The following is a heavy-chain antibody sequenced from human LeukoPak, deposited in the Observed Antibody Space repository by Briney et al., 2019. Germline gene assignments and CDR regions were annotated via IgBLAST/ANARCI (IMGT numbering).Heavy chain of an antibody. J-gene: IGHJ4*02. CDR2: ISGSGTDT. D-gene: IGHD6-19*01. V-gene: IGHV3-23*01. CDR1: GFTFTNYG. Sequence: PGGSLKLSCAASGFTFTNYGMTWVRQAPGKGLEWVSSISGSGTDTYCADSVRGRFTISRDNSKRTLYVQMVSLRAEDTAIYYCAGSSGWWAHDYWGQGTLVTVSS. CDR3: AGSSGWWAHDY.